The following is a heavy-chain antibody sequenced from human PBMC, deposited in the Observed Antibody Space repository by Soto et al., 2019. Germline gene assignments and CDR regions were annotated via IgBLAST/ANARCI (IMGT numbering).Heavy chain of an antibody. CDR1: GFTFSSYA. D-gene: IGHD3-9*01. Sequence: GGSLRLSCAASGFTFSSYAMSWVRQAPGKGLEWVSAISGSGDSTYYADSVKGRFTISRDNSKNTLYLQMNSLRAEDTAVYYCAKTRNYDILTGSDPMDVWGQGTTVTVSS. V-gene: IGHV3-23*01. CDR3: AKTRNYDILTGSDPMDV. J-gene: IGHJ6*02. CDR2: ISGSGDST.